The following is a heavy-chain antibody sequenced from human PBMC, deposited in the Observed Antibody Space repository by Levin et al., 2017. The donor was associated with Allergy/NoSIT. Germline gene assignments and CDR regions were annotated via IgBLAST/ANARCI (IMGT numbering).Heavy chain of an antibody. J-gene: IGHJ4*02. Sequence: GSLRLSCTLSGATVTTYYWSWIRHPPGKGLEWIGHIHHSGVTSYNPSLKSRVTMSLDTSKNQFSLKLAFVTAGDTAVYYCARGSFTFQLLTPEFWGLGTLVTVSS. CDR1: GATVTTYY. D-gene: IGHD2-2*01. V-gene: IGHV4-59*02. CDR2: IHHSGVT. CDR3: ARGSFTFQLLTPEF.